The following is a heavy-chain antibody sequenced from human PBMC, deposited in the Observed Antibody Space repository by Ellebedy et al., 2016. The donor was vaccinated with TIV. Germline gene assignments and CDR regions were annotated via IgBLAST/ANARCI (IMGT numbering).Heavy chain of an antibody. J-gene: IGHJ2*01. D-gene: IGHD3-10*02. Sequence: GESLKISCAASKFTVGYNYMNWVRQAPGKGPEWVSGIYTDDSTDYADSVKGRFTISRDNSKNTLYLQMNSLRTEDTAVYYCARASFYDVDLSGWYFDLWGLGTLITVSS. V-gene: IGHV3-66*01. CDR2: IYTDDST. CDR3: ARASFYDVDLSGWYFDL. CDR1: KFTVGYNY.